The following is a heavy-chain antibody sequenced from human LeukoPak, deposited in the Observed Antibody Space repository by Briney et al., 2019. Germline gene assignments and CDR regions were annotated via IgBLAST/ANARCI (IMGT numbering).Heavy chain of an antibody. Sequence: PSETLSLTCTVSGRSISSGSYYWSWIRQPAGKGLEWIGRIYTSGSTNYNPSLKSRVAISVDTSKSHFSLKLSSVTAADTAVYYCARLLFPGWFDSWGQGTLVTVSS. CDR3: ARLLFPGWFDS. J-gene: IGHJ5*01. CDR1: GRSISSGSYY. V-gene: IGHV4-61*02. CDR2: IYTSGST.